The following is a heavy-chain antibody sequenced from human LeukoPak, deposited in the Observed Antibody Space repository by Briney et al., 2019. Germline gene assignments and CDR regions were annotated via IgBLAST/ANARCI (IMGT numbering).Heavy chain of an antibody. CDR1: GGSISSYY. J-gene: IGHJ4*02. V-gene: IGHV4-59*12. Sequence: PSETLSLTCTVSGGSISSYYWSWIRQPPGKGLEWIGYIYYSGSTNYNPSLKSRVTISVDTSKNQFSLKLSSVTAADTAVYYCARVYKRVTIFGVVINPPDYWGQGTLVTVSS. D-gene: IGHD3-3*01. CDR3: ARVYKRVTIFGVVINPPDY. CDR2: IYYSGST.